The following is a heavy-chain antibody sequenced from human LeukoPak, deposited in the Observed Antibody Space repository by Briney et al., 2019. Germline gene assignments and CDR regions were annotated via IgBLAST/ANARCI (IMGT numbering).Heavy chain of an antibody. V-gene: IGHV5-51*01. D-gene: IGHD4-17*01. CDR3: ARLPPAVTTPNSAFDI. CDR2: IYPGDSDT. Sequence: GESLQISCQGSGSTFTSYWIGWVRQVPEKGLEWMGIIYPGDSDTTYSPSFQGQVIMSADKSISTAYLQWSSLKASDTAMYYCARLPPAVTTPNSAFDIWGQGTMVTISS. J-gene: IGHJ3*02. CDR1: GSTFTSYW.